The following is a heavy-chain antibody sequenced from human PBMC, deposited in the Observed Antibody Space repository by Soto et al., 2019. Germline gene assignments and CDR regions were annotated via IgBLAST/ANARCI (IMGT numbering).Heavy chain of an antibody. CDR1: GFTFSNYC. Sequence: QVQLVESGGGVVQPGRSLRLSCAASGFTFSNYCMHWVRQAAGKGLEWVAVIWYDGSNKYYVDSVKGRLTISRDNSKNTQYLQKNSLRAEDTAVYYCARDRRNTGWYGETRGFYFDYWGQGTLVTVSS. J-gene: IGHJ4*02. V-gene: IGHV3-33*01. CDR2: IWYDGSNK. D-gene: IGHD6-19*01. CDR3: ARDRRNTGWYGETRGFYFDY.